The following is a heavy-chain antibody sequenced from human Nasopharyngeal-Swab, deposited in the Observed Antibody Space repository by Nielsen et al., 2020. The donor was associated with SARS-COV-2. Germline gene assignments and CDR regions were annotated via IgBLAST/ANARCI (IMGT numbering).Heavy chain of an antibody. D-gene: IGHD3-22*01. CDR3: ARGRIYYDSSGYRRNWFDP. Sequence: PGKGLEWIGSIYYSGSTYYNPSLKSRVTISVDTSKNQFSLKLSSVTAADTAVYYCARGRIYYDSSGYRRNWFDPWGQGTLVTVSS. V-gene: IGHV4-39*01. J-gene: IGHJ5*02. CDR2: IYYSGST.